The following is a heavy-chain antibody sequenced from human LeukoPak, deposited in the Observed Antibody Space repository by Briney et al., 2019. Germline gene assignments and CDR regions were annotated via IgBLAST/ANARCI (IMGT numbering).Heavy chain of an antibody. CDR2: IYPSGGT. CDR3: AREYGDLDY. Sequence: SQTLSLTCIVSGGSISGFYWSWIRQPAGKGLEWIGRIYPSGGTNYNPSLKSRVTVSTDTSKNQFSLKLRSVTAADTAVYYCAREYGDLDYWGQGTLVTVSS. J-gene: IGHJ4*02. V-gene: IGHV4-4*07. CDR1: GGSISGFY. D-gene: IGHD4-17*01.